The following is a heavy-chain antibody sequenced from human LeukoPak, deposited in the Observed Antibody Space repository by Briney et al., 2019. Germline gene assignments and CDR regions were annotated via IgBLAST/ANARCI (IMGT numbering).Heavy chain of an antibody. CDR2: INHSGST. Sequence: PSETLSLTCAVSPGSFSTYYWSWLRQPPGKGLEWIGEINHSGSTNYNPSLKSRVTISVDTSKNQFSLKLSSVTAADTAVYYCARYCSGGSCYSGTTFDYWGQGTLVTVSS. CDR1: PGSFSTYY. D-gene: IGHD2-15*01. CDR3: ARYCSGGSCYSGTTFDY. V-gene: IGHV4-34*01. J-gene: IGHJ4*02.